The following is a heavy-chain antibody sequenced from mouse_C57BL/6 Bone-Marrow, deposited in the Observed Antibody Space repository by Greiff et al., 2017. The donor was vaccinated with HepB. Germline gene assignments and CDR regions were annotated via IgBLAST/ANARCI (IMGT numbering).Heavy chain of an antibody. D-gene: IGHD1-1*01. Sequence: VQLQESGAELARPGASVKLSCKASGYTFTSYGISWVKQRTGQGLEWIGEIYPRSGNTYYNEKFKGKATLTADKSSSTAYMELRSLTSEDSAVYFCAREGVYYYYAMDYWGQGTSVTVSS. V-gene: IGHV1-81*01. J-gene: IGHJ4*01. CDR1: GYTFTSYG. CDR3: AREGVYYYYAMDY. CDR2: IYPRSGNT.